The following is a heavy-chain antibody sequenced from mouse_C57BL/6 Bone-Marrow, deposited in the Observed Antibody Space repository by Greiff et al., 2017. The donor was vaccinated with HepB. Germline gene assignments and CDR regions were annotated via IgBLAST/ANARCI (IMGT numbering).Heavy chain of an antibody. J-gene: IGHJ2*01. CDR1: GYTFTSYW. V-gene: IGHV1-50*01. CDR3: ARRCKTGHFDY. CDR2: IDPSDSYT. D-gene: IGHD4-1*01. Sequence: QVQLQQPGAELVKPGASVKLSCKASGYTFTSYWMQWVKQRPGQGLEWIGEIDPSDSYTNYNQKFKGKATLTVDTSSSTAYMQLSSLTSEDSAVYYCARRCKTGHFDYWGQGTTLTVSS.